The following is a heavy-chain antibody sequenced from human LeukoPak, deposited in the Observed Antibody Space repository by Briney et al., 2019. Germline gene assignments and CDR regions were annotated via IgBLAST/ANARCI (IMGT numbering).Heavy chain of an antibody. CDR1: GASFSGYY. J-gene: IGHJ6*03. CDR3: ARSIVVVPAAMGDYYYYYMDV. Sequence: SETLSLTCAVYGASFSGYYWSWIRQPPGKGLEWIGEINHSGSTNYNPSLKSRVTISVDTSKNQFSLKLSSVTAADTAVYYCARSIVVVPAAMGDYYYYYMDVWGKGTTVTVSS. V-gene: IGHV4-34*01. CDR2: INHSGST. D-gene: IGHD2-2*01.